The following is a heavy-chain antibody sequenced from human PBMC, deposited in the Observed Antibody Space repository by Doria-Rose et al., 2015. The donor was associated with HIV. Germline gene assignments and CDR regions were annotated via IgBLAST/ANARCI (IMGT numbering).Heavy chain of an antibody. CDR3: ARIKSSRWYHKYYFDF. V-gene: IGHV2-26*01. Sequence: QVALKESGPVLVKPTETLTLTCTVSGVSLSSPGMGVSWIRQPPGKVLEWLGNIFSDVERSYKTSLKSRLTMSRGTSKSQVVLTMTDMDPVDTATYYCARIKSSRWYHKYYFDFWGQGTLVIVSA. CDR2: IFSDVER. CDR1: GVSLSSPGMG. D-gene: IGHD6-13*01. J-gene: IGHJ4*02.